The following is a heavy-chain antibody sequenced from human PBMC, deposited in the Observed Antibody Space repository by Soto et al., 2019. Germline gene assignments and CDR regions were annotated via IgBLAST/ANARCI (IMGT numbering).Heavy chain of an antibody. CDR2: ISHLENT. J-gene: IGHJ4*02. D-gene: IGHD5-12*01. CDR1: GASISYGGFS. CDR3: ARGGGYDSFDY. Sequence: LSLTCTVSGASISYGGFSWSWIRQSPGKGLEWIGYISHLENTYLHPSFKSRLTMSIDRTRNQFSLKLSSVAAADMAVYYCARGGGYDSFDYWGQGVLVTVS. V-gene: IGHV4-30-2*06.